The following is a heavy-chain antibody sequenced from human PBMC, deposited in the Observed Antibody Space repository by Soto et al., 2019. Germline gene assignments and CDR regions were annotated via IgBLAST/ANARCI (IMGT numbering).Heavy chain of an antibody. D-gene: IGHD5-18*01. Sequence: EVQLVESGGGLVQPGESLRLTCAASGFSLSNYWMTWVRQAPGKGLEWVANIKQDESRKSYLDSVRGRFTISRDNARNSLYLQMNSMRAEDTALYYCARDVSHGDSPCYLDAFDIWGQGTMVTVSS. CDR1: GFSLSNYW. J-gene: IGHJ3*02. V-gene: IGHV3-7*05. CDR2: IKQDESRK. CDR3: ARDVSHGDSPCYLDAFDI.